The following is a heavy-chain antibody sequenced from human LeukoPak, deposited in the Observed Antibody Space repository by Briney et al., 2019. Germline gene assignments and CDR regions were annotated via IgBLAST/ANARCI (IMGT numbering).Heavy chain of an antibody. V-gene: IGHV3-9*01. D-gene: IGHD3-16*01. J-gene: IGHJ4*02. CDR3: ARLRFPDY. CDR1: GFTFDDYA. Sequence: GGSLRLSCAASGFTFDDYAMHWVRQAPGKGLEWVSGISWNSGSIGYADSVKGRFTISRDNAKNSLYLQMNSLRAEDTALYYRARLRFPDYWGQGTLVTVSS. CDR2: ISWNSGSI.